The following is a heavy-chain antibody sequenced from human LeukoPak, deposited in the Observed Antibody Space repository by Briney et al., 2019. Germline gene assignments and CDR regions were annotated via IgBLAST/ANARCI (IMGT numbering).Heavy chain of an antibody. Sequence: GGSLRLSCAASGFTVSSNYMNWVRQAPGKGLEWVSIIYSGGTTYYADSVKGRFTISRDNSKNTLYLQMNSPRVEDTAFYYCARAGGSIKPFDYWGQGTLVTVSS. CDR3: ARAGGSIKPFDY. D-gene: IGHD2-2*01. J-gene: IGHJ4*02. V-gene: IGHV3-53*01. CDR2: IYSGGTT. CDR1: GFTVSSNY.